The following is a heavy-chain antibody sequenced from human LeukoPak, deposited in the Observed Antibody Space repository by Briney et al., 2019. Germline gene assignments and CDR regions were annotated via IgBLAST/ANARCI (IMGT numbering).Heavy chain of an antibody. D-gene: IGHD3-22*01. J-gene: IGHJ4*02. Sequence: ASVKVSCKASGYTSTSYDINWVRQATGQGLEWMGWMNPNSGNTGYAQKFQGRVTMTRNTSLSTAYMELSSLRSEDTAVYYCARGVKDYYDSSGYYTPERDFDYWGQGTLVTVSS. CDR1: GYTSTSYD. CDR2: MNPNSGNT. CDR3: ARGVKDYYDSSGYYTPERDFDY. V-gene: IGHV1-8*01.